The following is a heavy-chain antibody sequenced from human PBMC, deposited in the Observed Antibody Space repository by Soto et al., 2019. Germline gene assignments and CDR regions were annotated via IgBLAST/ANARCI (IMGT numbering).Heavy chain of an antibody. CDR3: AREGTTVVTPAGAFDI. CDR2: IIPIFGTG. J-gene: IGHJ3*02. Sequence: QVQLVQSGAEVKNPGSSVKVSCKASGGTFSRSPISWVRQAPGQGLEWMGGIIPIFGTGNFAQKFQGRVTITADVSTSTAYLELSSLRSEDTAVYYCAREGTTVVTPAGAFDIWGQGTMVTVSS. V-gene: IGHV1-69*01. D-gene: IGHD4-17*01. CDR1: GGTFSRSP.